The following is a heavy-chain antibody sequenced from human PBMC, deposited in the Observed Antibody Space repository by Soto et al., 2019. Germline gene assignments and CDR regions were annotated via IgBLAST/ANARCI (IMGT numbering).Heavy chain of an antibody. CDR1: GFTFSNYW. CDR2: IYRDGSAK. J-gene: IGHJ5*02. CDR3: ANKGGSLHH. Sequence: EVHLVESGGGLVQPGGSLRLSCAASGFTFSNYWMMWVRQAPGKGLEWVANIYRDGSAKHYADSVRGRFTISRDNAKNSLDLQMNSLRAEDTAVYYCANKGGSLHHWGQGTLVTVSS. D-gene: IGHD1-26*01. V-gene: IGHV3-7*05.